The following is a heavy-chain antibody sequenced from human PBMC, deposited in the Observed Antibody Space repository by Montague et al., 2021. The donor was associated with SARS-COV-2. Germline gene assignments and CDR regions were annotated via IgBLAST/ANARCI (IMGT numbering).Heavy chain of an antibody. Sequence: TLSLTCIVSGGSISSDDSSWTWIRQHTGKGLEWIGYISYSGRPSSNVSLKSRLTISADTSDNQFSLKLTSMTAADTAVYYCARMYVPAHGTSAASYSDYWGRGTLVTVSS. CDR3: ARMYVPAHGTSAASYSDY. CDR2: ISYSGRP. J-gene: IGHJ4*02. V-gene: IGHV4-31*03. D-gene: IGHD6-13*01. CDR1: GGSISSDDSS.